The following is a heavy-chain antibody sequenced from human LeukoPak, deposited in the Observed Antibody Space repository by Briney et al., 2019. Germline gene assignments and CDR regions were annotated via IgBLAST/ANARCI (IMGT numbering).Heavy chain of an antibody. J-gene: IGHJ4*02. Sequence: SETLSLTCAVYGGSFSGYYWSWIRQPPGKGLEWIGEINHSGSTNYNPSLKSRATISVDTSKNQFSLKLSSVTAADTALYYCASTDTEYYFYYWGQGTLVTVSS. CDR1: GGSFSGYY. V-gene: IGHV4-34*01. CDR3: ASTDTEYYFYY. CDR2: INHSGST. D-gene: IGHD5-18*01.